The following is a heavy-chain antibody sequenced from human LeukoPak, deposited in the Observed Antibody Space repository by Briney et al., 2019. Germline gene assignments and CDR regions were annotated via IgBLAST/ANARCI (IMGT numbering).Heavy chain of an antibody. D-gene: IGHD2-2*01. Sequence: ASVKVSCKASGYTFTSYGISWVRQATGQGLEWMGWMNPNSGNTGYAQKFQGRVTITRNTSISTAYMELSSLRSEDTAVYYCAREHCSSTSCPMDVWGKGTTVTVSS. CDR2: MNPNSGNT. CDR3: AREHCSSTSCPMDV. CDR1: GYTFTSYG. V-gene: IGHV1-8*03. J-gene: IGHJ6*03.